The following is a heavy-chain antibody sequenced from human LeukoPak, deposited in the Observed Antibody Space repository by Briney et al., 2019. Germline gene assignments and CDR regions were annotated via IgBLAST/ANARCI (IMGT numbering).Heavy chain of an antibody. CDR3: ARDYCSSTSCYRSFDY. Sequence: ASVKVSCKASGYTFTGYYMHWVRQAPGQGLEWMGGIIPIFGTANYAQKFQGRVTITADESTSTAYMELSSLRSEDTAVYYCARDYCSSTSCYRSFDYWGQGTLVTVSS. CDR1: GYTFTGYY. D-gene: IGHD2-2*02. J-gene: IGHJ4*02. CDR2: IIPIFGTA. V-gene: IGHV1-69*13.